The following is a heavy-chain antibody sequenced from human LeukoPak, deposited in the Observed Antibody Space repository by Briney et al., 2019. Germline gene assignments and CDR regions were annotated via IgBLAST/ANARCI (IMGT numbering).Heavy chain of an antibody. D-gene: IGHD6-19*01. Sequence: SETLSLTCTVSGGSISSGSYYWSWIRQPAGKGLEWIGRIYTSGSTNYNPSLKSRVTISVDTSKNQFSLKLSSVTAADTAVYYCARSSRAVAGGFDPWGQGTLVTVSS. CDR2: IYTSGST. CDR3: ARSSRAVAGGFDP. CDR1: GGSISSGSYY. J-gene: IGHJ5*02. V-gene: IGHV4-61*02.